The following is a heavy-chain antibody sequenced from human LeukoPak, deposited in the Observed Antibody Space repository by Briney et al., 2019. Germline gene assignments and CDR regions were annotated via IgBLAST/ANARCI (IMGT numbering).Heavy chain of an antibody. CDR3: ARIHTIFKRRALYGMDV. D-gene: IGHD3-9*01. J-gene: IGHJ6*02. V-gene: IGHV6-1*01. Sequence: SQTLSLTCAISGDSVSNNIATWNWIRQSPSRGLEWLGRTYYRSRWGNDYAIYVKSRITINPDTSKNQFSLQLNSVTPEDTAVYYCARIHTIFKRRALYGMDVWGQETTVTVSS. CDR1: GDSVSNNIAT. CDR2: TYYRSRWGN.